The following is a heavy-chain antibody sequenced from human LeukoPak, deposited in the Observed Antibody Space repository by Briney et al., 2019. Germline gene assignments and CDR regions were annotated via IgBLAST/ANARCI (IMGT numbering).Heavy chain of an antibody. CDR3: ARASGRFNAFDI. D-gene: IGHD3-10*01. CDR2: IYHSGST. CDR1: GGSISSGGYS. Sequence: PSQTLSLTCAVSGGSISSGGYSWSWIRQPPGKGLEWIGYIYHSGSTYYNPSLKSRVTISVDRSKNQFSLKLSSVTAADTAVCYCARASGRFNAFDIWGQGTMVTVSS. V-gene: IGHV4-30-2*01. J-gene: IGHJ3*02.